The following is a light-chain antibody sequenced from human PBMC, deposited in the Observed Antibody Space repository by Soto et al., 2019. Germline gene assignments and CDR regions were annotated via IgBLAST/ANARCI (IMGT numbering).Light chain of an antibody. J-gene: IGKJ4*01. Sequence: EIEMTQSPATLSVSPGERATLSCRASQSVNTNLAWYQQKPGQAPRILIYGASTKSPGIPGRFSESGSGTEFTLTVSSLQSEDFAVYYCQQYNHWHPWLTVGGGTKVDVK. CDR3: QQYNHWHPWLT. CDR1: QSVNTN. CDR2: GAS. V-gene: IGKV3-15*01.